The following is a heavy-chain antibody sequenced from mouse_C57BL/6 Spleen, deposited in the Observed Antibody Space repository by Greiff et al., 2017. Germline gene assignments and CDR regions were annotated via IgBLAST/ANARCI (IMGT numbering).Heavy chain of an antibody. CDR3: ARPLDGSSYDYAMDY. Sequence: QVQLQQPGAELVKPGASVKLSCTASGYTFTSYWMQWVKQRPGQGLEWIGEIDPSDSYTNYNQKFKGKATFTVDTSSSTAYMQLSSLTSEDSAVYYCARPLDGSSYDYAMDYWGQGTSVTVSS. V-gene: IGHV1-50*01. J-gene: IGHJ4*01. CDR1: GYTFTSYW. CDR2: IDPSDSYT. D-gene: IGHD1-1*01.